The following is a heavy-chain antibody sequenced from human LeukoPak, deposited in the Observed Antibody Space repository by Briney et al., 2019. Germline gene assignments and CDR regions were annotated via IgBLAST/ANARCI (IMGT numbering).Heavy chain of an antibody. D-gene: IGHD3-10*01. V-gene: IGHV4-39*01. Sequence: SETLSLTCTVSGGSISSSSYYWGWIRQPPGKGLEWIESIYYSGSTYYNPSLKSRATISVDTSKNQFSLKLSSVTAADTAVYYCAGGRLWFGETPFDYWGQGTLVTVSS. J-gene: IGHJ4*02. CDR1: GGSISSSSYY. CDR3: AGGRLWFGETPFDY. CDR2: IYYSGST.